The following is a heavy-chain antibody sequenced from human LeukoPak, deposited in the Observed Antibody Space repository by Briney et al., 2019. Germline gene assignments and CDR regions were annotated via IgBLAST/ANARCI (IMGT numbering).Heavy chain of an antibody. D-gene: IGHD1-1*01. CDR3: ARGTYNHNWFDP. CDR2: IIPILGIA. V-gene: IGHV1-69*04. Sequence: SVKVSCKASGGTFSSYAISWVRQAPGQGLEWMGRIIPILGIANYAQKFQGRVTITADKSTSTAYMELSSLRSEDTAVYYCARGTYNHNWFDPWGQGTLVTVSS. CDR1: GGTFSSYA. J-gene: IGHJ5*02.